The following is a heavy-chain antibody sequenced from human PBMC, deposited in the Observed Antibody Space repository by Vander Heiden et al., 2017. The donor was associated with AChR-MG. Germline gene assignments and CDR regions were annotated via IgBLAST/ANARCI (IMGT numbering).Heavy chain of an antibody. D-gene: IGHD1-26*01. CDR1: GFTFSSYS. CDR2: ISSSSSYI. Sequence: EVQLVESGGGLVKPGGSLRLSCAASGFTFSSYSMNWVRQAPGKGLEGVASISSSSSYIYYADSVKGRFTISRDNAKNSLYLQMNSLRAEDTAVYYCARDPSGSYGAIFDYWGQGTLVTVSS. V-gene: IGHV3-21*01. J-gene: IGHJ4*02. CDR3: ARDPSGSYGAIFDY.